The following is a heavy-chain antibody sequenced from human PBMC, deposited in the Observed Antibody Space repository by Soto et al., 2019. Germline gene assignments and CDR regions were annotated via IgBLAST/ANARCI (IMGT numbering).Heavy chain of an antibody. CDR1: GFTFDDYA. CDR2: ISWNSGSI. D-gene: IGHD6-13*01. J-gene: IGHJ5*02. V-gene: IGHV3-9*01. CDR3: AKDPRRIAARPGWFDP. Sequence: SLRLSCAASGFTFDDYAMHWVRQAPGKGLEWVSGISWNSGSIGYADSVKGRFTISRDNAKNSLYLQMNGLRAEDTALYYCAKDPRRIAARPGWFDPWGQGTLVTVSS.